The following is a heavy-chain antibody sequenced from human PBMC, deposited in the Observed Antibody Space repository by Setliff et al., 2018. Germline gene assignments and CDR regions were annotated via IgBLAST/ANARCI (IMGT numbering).Heavy chain of an antibody. CDR1: GYTFTSYG. Sequence: ASVKVSCKASGYTFTSYGFSWVRQAPGQGLEWMGWISASNGNTNYGQKYQGRVTMTTDTSTNTVYMELRSLRSDDTAVYFCVREYSGGGLMWGQGTVVTVSS. J-gene: IGHJ3*01. CDR3: VREYSGGGLM. V-gene: IGHV1-18*01. D-gene: IGHD6-19*01. CDR2: ISASNGNT.